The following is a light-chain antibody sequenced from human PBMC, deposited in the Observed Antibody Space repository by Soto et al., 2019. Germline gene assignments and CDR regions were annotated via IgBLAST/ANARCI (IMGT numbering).Light chain of an antibody. J-gene: IGKJ4*01. CDR3: QQLNSYPLT. Sequence: IPLTQSPSSLSASVGDRVTITCRASQGISSYLAWYQQKPGKAPKLVIYAASTLQSGVPSRFSGSGSGTDFTLTISSLQPEDFATYSCQQLNSYPLTFGGGTKVEIK. CDR1: QGISSY. CDR2: AAS. V-gene: IGKV1-9*01.